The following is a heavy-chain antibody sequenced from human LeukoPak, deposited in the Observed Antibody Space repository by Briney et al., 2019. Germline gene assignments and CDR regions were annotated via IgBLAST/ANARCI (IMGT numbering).Heavy chain of an antibody. J-gene: IGHJ4*02. CDR1: GYTFTSYG. D-gene: IGHD3-22*01. Sequence: GASVKVSCKASGYTFTSYGISWVRQAPGQGLEWMGLISAYNGNTNYAQKLQGRVTMTTDTSTSTAYMELRSLRSDDTAVYYCARVRFSYDSSGYYTHWGQGTLVTVSS. CDR3: ARVRFSYDSSGYYTH. V-gene: IGHV1-18*01. CDR2: ISAYNGNT.